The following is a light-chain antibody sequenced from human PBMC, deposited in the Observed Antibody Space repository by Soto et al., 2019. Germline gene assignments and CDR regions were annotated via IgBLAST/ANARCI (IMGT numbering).Light chain of an antibody. J-gene: IGKJ3*01. Sequence: EVVLTQSPATLSLSPEEGATLFCRASQSVGNYLAWYQQRPGQAPRLLIYDATSRATGIPARFSGSGSGTDFTLTITSLEPEDFAVYYCQQRSNWIFTFGPGTIVDIK. CDR3: QQRSNWIFT. V-gene: IGKV3-11*01. CDR1: QSVGNY. CDR2: DAT.